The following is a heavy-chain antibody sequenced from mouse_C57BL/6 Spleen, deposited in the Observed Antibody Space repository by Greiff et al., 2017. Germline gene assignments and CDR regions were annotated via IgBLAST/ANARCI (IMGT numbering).Heavy chain of an antibody. V-gene: IGHV1-22*01. J-gene: IGHJ3*01. D-gene: IGHD2-2*01. CDR1: GYTFTDYN. CDR2: INPNNGGT. Sequence: EVQLQQSGPELVKPGASVKMSCKASGYTFTDYNMHWVKQSHGKSLEWIGYINPNNGGTSYNQKFKGKATLTVNKSSSTAYMELRSLTSEDSAVYYGSREVTTKEPWFAYWGQGTLVTVSA. CDR3: SREVTTKEPWFAY.